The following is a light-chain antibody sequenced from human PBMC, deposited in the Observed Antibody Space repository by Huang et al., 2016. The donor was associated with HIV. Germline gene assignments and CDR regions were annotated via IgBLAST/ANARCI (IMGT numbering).Light chain of an antibody. CDR3: QQSYNTSWT. V-gene: IGKV1-39*01. Sequence: DIQLTQSPSSLSASVGDRVTITCRASQNINSVLNWYKQTPGKAPNLLIYAASSLQSGGPSRFSGSGLGTDFTLTISGLQPVDLGTYYCQQSYNTSWTFGQGTTVEIK. CDR2: AAS. CDR1: QNINSV. J-gene: IGKJ1*01.